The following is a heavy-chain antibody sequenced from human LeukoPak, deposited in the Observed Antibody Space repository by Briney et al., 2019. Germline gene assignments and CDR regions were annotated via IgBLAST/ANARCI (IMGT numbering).Heavy chain of an antibody. Sequence: ASVKVSCKASGYTFTSYDINWVRQATGQGLEWMGWMNPNSGNTGYAQKFQGRVTITADKSTSTAYMELSSLRSEDTAVYYCAIYRDGYNFRGYWGQGTLVTVSS. D-gene: IGHD5-24*01. CDR3: AIYRDGYNFRGY. V-gene: IGHV1-8*01. CDR1: GYTFTSYD. CDR2: MNPNSGNT. J-gene: IGHJ4*02.